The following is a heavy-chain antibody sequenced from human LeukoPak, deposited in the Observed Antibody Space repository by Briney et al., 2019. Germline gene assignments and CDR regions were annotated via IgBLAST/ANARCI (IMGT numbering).Heavy chain of an antibody. CDR2: ISGSGGST. V-gene: IGHV3-23*01. CDR1: GFTFNTYA. Sequence: SGGSLRLSCAASGFTFNTYAMSWVRQAPGEGLEWVSAISGSGGSTYYADSVKGRFTISRDNSKNTLYLQMNSLRAEDTAVYYCAKELRQQLVLFDYWGQGTLVTVSS. J-gene: IGHJ4*02. D-gene: IGHD6-13*01. CDR3: AKELRQQLVLFDY.